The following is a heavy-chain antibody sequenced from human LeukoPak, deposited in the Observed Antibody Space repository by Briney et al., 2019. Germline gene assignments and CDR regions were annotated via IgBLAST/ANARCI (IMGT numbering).Heavy chain of an antibody. CDR3: ARPASLNTDPYGMDV. CDR2: ISGSGGST. Sequence: PGGSLRLSCAASGFTFGSYAMSWVRQAPGKGLEWVSAISGSGGSTYYADSVKGRFTISRDNSKNTLYLQMNSLRAEDTAVYYCARPASLNTDPYGMDVWGQGTTVTVSS. J-gene: IGHJ6*02. CDR1: GFTFGSYA. V-gene: IGHV3-23*01. D-gene: IGHD4-17*01.